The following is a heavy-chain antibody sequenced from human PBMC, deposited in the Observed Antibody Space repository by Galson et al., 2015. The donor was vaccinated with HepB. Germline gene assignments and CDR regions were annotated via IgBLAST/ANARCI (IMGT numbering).Heavy chain of an antibody. CDR2: ISAYNGNT. Sequence: SVKVSCKASGYTFTSYGISWVRQAPGQGLEWMGWISAYNGNTNYAQKLQGRVTMTTDTSTSTAYMELRSLRSDDTAVYYCARDVGYSSSWYEFDYWGQGTLVTVSS. CDR1: GYTFTSYG. J-gene: IGHJ4*02. V-gene: IGHV1-18*01. CDR3: ARDVGYSSSWYEFDY. D-gene: IGHD6-13*01.